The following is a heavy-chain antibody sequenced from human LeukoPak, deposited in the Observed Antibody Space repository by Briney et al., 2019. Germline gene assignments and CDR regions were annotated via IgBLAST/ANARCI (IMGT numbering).Heavy chain of an antibody. CDR3: ARSWDYDSSGYYYVDY. Sequence: SETLSLTCAVYGGSFSGYYWSWIRQPPGKGLEWIGEINHSGSTNYNPSLQSRVTISVDTSKNQFSLKLSSVTAADTAVYYCARSWDYDSSGYYYVDYWGQGTLVTVSS. J-gene: IGHJ4*02. V-gene: IGHV4-34*01. CDR1: GGSFSGYY. D-gene: IGHD3-22*01. CDR2: INHSGST.